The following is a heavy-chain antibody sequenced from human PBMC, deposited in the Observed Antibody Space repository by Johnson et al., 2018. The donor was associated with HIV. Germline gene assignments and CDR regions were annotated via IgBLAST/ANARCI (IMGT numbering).Heavy chain of an antibody. D-gene: IGHD1-26*01. V-gene: IGHV3-9*01. CDR1: GFTFSSYA. Sequence: VQLVESGGGVVQPGRSLRLSCAASGFTFSSYAMHWVRQAPGKGLEWVSGISWNSGSIDYADSVKGRFTISRDNAKNSLYLQMNSLRAEDTALYYCAKDILVGAMGGAFDIWGQGTMVTVSS. CDR2: ISWNSGSI. CDR3: AKDILVGAMGGAFDI. J-gene: IGHJ3*02.